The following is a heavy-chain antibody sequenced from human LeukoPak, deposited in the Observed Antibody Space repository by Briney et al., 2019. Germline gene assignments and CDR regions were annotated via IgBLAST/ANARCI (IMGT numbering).Heavy chain of an antibody. CDR3: ARAGLGGVTRPVDC. CDR2: INHSGST. CDR1: GGSFSGYY. V-gene: IGHV4-34*01. Sequence: PSETLSLTCAVYGGSFSGYYWSWIRQPPGKGLEWIGEINHSGSTNYNPSLKSRVTISVDTSKNQFSLKLSSVTAADTAVYYCARAGLGGVTRPVDCWGQGTLVTVSS. J-gene: IGHJ4*02. D-gene: IGHD3-16*01.